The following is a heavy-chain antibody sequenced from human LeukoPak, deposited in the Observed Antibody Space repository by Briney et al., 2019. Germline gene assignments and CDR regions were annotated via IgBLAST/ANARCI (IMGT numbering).Heavy chain of an antibody. CDR2: IYYTGST. Sequence: SETLSLTCTVSGGSISSGVYYWTWIRQHPGKGLEWIGYIYYTGSTYYNPSLKSRVAISLDTSKNQFSLKLSSVTAADTAVYYCARGPIAAMAFDIWGQGTMVTVSS. CDR1: GGSISSGVYY. D-gene: IGHD6-6*01. CDR3: ARGPIAAMAFDI. V-gene: IGHV4-31*03. J-gene: IGHJ3*02.